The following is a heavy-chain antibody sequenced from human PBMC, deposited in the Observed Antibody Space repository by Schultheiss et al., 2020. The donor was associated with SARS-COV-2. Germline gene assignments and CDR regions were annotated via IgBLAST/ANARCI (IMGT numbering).Heavy chain of an antibody. CDR2: IFSNDEK. D-gene: IGHD3-3*01. Sequence: SGPTLVKPTQTLTLTCTFSGFSLSTSGVGVGWIRQPPGKALEWLAHIFSNDEKSYSTSLKSRLTISKDTSKSQVVLTMTNMDPVDTATYYCARSPERGYDFWSGYYQNNWFDPWGQGTLVTVSS. CDR3: ARSPERGYDFWSGYYQNNWFDP. V-gene: IGHV2-26*01. CDR1: GFSLSTSGVG. J-gene: IGHJ5*02.